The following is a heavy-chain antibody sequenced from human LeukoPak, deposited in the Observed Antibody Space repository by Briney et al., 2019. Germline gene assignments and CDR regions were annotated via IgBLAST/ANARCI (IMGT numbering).Heavy chain of an antibody. Sequence: SETLSLTCTLSGGSISSGSYYWRWIRQPAGKGLEWIGRIYTSGSTNYNPSLKSRVTISVDTSKNQFSLKLSSVTAADTAVYYCARHRQGVLMYFDYWGQGTLVTVSS. CDR1: GGSISSGSYY. CDR3: ARHRQGVLMYFDY. J-gene: IGHJ4*02. D-gene: IGHD3-16*01. CDR2: IYTSGST. V-gene: IGHV4-61*02.